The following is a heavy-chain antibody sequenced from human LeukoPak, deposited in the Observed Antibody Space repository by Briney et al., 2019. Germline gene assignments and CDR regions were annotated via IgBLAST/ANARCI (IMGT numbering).Heavy chain of an antibody. CDR3: AVASLKYCSGGSCYGRAFDI. V-gene: IGHV1-46*03. D-gene: IGHD2-15*01. CDR2: ISPSGGST. CDR1: RYTFASYY. J-gene: IGHJ3*02. Sequence: ALRKLSCKAFRYTFASYYMPWVRQSPGQQPKWMRVISPSGGSTTYAQKFQCRVTLTRDMSTTTNCLEWSSVRSEDTAVFCCAVASLKYCSGGSCYGRAFDIWGQGTMVTVSS.